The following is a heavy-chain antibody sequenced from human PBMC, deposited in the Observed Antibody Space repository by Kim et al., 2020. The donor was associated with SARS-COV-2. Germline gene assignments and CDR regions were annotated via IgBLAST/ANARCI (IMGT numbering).Heavy chain of an antibody. CDR1: GGSISSYY. CDR2: IYYSGST. CDR3: ARGNSGSQAL. J-gene: IGHJ4*02. Sequence: SETLSLTCTVSGGSISSYYWSWIRQPPGKGLEWIGYIYYSGSTNYNPSLKSRVTISVDTSKNQFSLKLSSVTAADTAVYYCARGNSGSQALWGQGTLVTVSS. V-gene: IGHV4-59*01. D-gene: IGHD1-26*01.